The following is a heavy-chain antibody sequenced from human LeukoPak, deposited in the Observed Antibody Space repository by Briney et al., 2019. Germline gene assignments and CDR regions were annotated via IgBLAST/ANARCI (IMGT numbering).Heavy chain of an antibody. V-gene: IGHV1-2*02. D-gene: IGHD2-2*01. Sequence: ASVKVSCKASGYTFTDYYMHWVRQAPGQGLEWMGWINPNSGDTDYAQNFQGRVTMTRDTSISTAYMELSRLRSDDTAVYYCAPVRGGDYFDYWGQGTLVTVSS. CDR1: GYTFTDYY. CDR2: INPNSGDT. J-gene: IGHJ4*02. CDR3: APVRGGDYFDY.